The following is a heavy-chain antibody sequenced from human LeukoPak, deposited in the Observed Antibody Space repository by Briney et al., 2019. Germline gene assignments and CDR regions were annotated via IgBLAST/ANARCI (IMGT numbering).Heavy chain of an antibody. V-gene: IGHV3-11*04. CDR2: ISSSSSTI. J-gene: IGHJ4*02. CDR1: GFTFSDYY. D-gene: IGHD3-3*01. Sequence: GGSLRLSCAASGFTFSDYYMSWIRQAPGKGLEWVSYISSSSSTIYYADSVKGRFTISRDNAKNSLYLQMNSLRAEDTAVYYCARDRITIFGVVNLFDYWGQGTLVTVSS. CDR3: ARDRITIFGVVNLFDY.